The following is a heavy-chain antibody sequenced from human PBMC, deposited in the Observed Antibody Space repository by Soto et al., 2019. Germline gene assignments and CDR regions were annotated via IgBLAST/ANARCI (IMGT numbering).Heavy chain of an antibody. D-gene: IGHD4-4*01. Sequence: QVQLVESGGGVVQPGRSLRLSCVASGFTFSSFGMHWVRQAPGKGLEWVAVISYDGSNGFYEESVKGGFTISRDNSNNTLFLQMNSLRSEDTAVYYCAKDSWGYSNHGGRAYYHGMDVWGQGTTVTVPS. CDR2: ISYDGSNG. CDR3: AKDSWGYSNHGGRAYYHGMDV. CDR1: GFTFSSFG. J-gene: IGHJ6*02. V-gene: IGHV3-30*18.